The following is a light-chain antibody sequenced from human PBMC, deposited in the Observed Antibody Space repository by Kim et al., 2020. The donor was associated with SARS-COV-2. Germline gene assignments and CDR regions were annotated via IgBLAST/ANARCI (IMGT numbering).Light chain of an antibody. CDR1: RSNIGSNY. CDR2: RNN. J-gene: IGLJ2*01. CDR3: AAWDDSLSGPV. V-gene: IGLV1-47*01. Sequence: GQRVTVSCAGSRSNIGSNYLYWYQQLPGRAPKLLIYRNNQRPSGVPDRFSGSKSGTSASLDISGLRSEDEDDYYCAAWDDSLSGPVFGGGTQLTVL.